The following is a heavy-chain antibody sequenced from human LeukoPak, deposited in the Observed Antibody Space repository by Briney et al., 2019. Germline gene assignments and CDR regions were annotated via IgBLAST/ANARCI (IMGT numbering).Heavy chain of an antibody. J-gene: IGHJ4*02. CDR1: GFPFSNYD. V-gene: IGHV3-23*01. Sequence: PGGSLRLSCVASGFPFSNYDMSWVRQAPGKGLEWVSSLPTDGGSTDYADSVKGRFTISRDNSKNTLYLQMNSLRAEDTALYYCANSLVRWAFDYWGQGTLVTVSS. D-gene: IGHD4-23*01. CDR2: LPTDGGST. CDR3: ANSLVRWAFDY.